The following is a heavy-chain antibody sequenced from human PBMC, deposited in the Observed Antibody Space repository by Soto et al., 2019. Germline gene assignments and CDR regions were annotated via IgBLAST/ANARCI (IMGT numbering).Heavy chain of an antibody. V-gene: IGHV4-59*01. CDR1: GGSISSYY. Sequence: QVQLQESGPGLVKPSETLSLTCTVSGGSISSYYWSWIRQPPGKGLEWIGYIYYSGSTNYNPSLRSRVTISVDTSKNQFSLKLSSVTAADTAVYYCAREFNDDYIWVSYRYGPGYYFDYWGQGTLVTVSS. D-gene: IGHD3-16*02. CDR2: IYYSGST. CDR3: AREFNDDYIWVSYRYGPGYYFDY. J-gene: IGHJ4*02.